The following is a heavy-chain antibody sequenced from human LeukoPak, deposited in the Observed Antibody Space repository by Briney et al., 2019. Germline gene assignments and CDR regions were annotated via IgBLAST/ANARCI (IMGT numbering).Heavy chain of an antibody. D-gene: IGHD3-22*01. Sequence: ASVKVSCKASGFTFTSSAMQWVRQARGQRLEWIGWIVVGSGNTNYAQKFQERVTITRDTSTSTAYMELRSLRSDDTAVYYCARLGLEYYYDSSGYYGFDYWGQGTLVTVSS. CDR1: GFTFTSSA. J-gene: IGHJ4*02. CDR3: ARLGLEYYYDSSGYYGFDY. CDR2: IVVGSGNT. V-gene: IGHV1-58*02.